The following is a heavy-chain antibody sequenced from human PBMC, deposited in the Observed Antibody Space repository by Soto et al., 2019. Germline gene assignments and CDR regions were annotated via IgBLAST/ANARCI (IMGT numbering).Heavy chain of an antibody. Sequence: QVQLVESGGGVVQPGRSLRLSCAASGFTFSNYGMHWVRQAPGKGVEGVAVIWNDGTNKYYVDSVRGRFTISRDDSQNTLYLEMNSLRAEDTGVYYCAKDMAAAAHQGDAFDIWGLGTMVSVSA. D-gene: IGHD6-13*01. CDR2: IWNDGTNK. V-gene: IGHV3-33*03. J-gene: IGHJ3*02. CDR3: AKDMAAAAHQGDAFDI. CDR1: GFTFSNYG.